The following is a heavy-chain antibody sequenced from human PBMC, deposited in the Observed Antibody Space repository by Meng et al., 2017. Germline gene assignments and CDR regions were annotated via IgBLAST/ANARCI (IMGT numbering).Heavy chain of an antibody. CDR3: AGILWFGEYPQYY. CDR2: IYPGDSDT. Sequence: GESLKISCKGSGYSFTSYWIGWVRQMPGKGLEWMWIIYPGDSDTRYSPSFQGQVTISADKSISTADLQWNSLTASDTAMYYCAGILWFGEYPQYYWGQGTLVTVSS. J-gene: IGHJ4*02. D-gene: IGHD3-10*01. V-gene: IGHV5-51*01. CDR1: GYSFTSYW.